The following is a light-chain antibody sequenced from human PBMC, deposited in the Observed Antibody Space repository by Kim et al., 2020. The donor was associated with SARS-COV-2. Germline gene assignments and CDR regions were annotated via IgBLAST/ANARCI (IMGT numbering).Light chain of an antibody. CDR1: SGSIDDNY. CDR3: QSYNRDNVI. CDR2: EDD. Sequence: NFMLTRPHSVSESPGKTVTISCTRSSGSIDDNYVQWYQQRPGGVPTTVIYEDDQRPSGVSDRFSGSIDNSSNSASLTISGLRTEDEADYYCQSYNRDNVIFGGGTQLTVL. J-gene: IGLJ2*01. V-gene: IGLV6-57*04.